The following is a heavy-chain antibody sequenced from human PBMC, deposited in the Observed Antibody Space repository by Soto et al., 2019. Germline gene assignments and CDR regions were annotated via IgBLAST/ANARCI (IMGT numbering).Heavy chain of an antibody. CDR3: ARGGGHDYYYGMAV. D-gene: IGHD3-16*01. CDR1: GFTFSDYY. V-gene: IGHV3-11*06. J-gene: IGHJ6*02. CDR2: ISSSSSYT. Sequence: LRLSCAASGFTFSDYYMSWIRQAPGKGLEWVSYISSSSSYTNYADSVKGRFTISRDNAKNSLYLQMNSLRAEETVVYYCARGGGHDYYYGMAVWGQGKTVTLSS.